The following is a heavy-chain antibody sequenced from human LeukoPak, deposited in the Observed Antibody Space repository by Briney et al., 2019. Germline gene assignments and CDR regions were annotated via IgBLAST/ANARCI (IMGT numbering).Heavy chain of an antibody. V-gene: IGHV4-4*07. Sequence: PSETLSLTCTVSGGSINSYYWSWIRQPAGKGLEWIGRIYTSGSTYYNPSLKSRVTISVDTSKNQFSLKLSSVTAADTAVYYCARGGDYYDSSGYCDYWGQGTLVTVSS. D-gene: IGHD3-22*01. CDR1: GGSINSYY. J-gene: IGHJ4*02. CDR2: IYTSGST. CDR3: ARGGDYYDSSGYCDY.